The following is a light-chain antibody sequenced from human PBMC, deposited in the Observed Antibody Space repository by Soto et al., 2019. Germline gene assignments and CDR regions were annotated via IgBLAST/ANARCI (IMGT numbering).Light chain of an antibody. Sequence: DIQLTQSPSFLSASVGDRVTLTCRASHDISTYLAWYQQKPGKAPNLLIYVASTLQDGVPSRFSGTGSGTEFTLTITNLQPADFATYYCQQLDSYPLTFGGGTEVEIK. CDR3: QQLDSYPLT. CDR2: VAS. CDR1: HDISTY. V-gene: IGKV1-9*01. J-gene: IGKJ4*01.